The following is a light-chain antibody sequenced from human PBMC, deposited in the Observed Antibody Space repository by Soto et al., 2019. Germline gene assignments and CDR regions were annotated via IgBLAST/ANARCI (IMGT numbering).Light chain of an antibody. Sequence: DIVLTQSPGTLSFSPGERATLSCRASQSVGSIYLAWYQQKPGQAPRLLIHGASNRASGIPDRFSGSGSGTDFTLTISRLEPEDFAVYYCQQYGSKITFGQGTRLEIK. CDR2: GAS. V-gene: IGKV3-20*01. J-gene: IGKJ5*01. CDR3: QQYGSKIT. CDR1: QSVGSIY.